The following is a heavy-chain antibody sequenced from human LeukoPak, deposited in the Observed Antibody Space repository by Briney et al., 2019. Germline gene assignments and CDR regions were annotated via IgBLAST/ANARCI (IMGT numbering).Heavy chain of an antibody. D-gene: IGHD2-15*01. V-gene: IGHV3-48*03. J-gene: IGHJ4*02. Sequence: PGGSLRLSCVASGFTFTSYDFNWVRQAPGKGLEWVSYISNGGGTISYADSVKGRFTISRDNAKNSVFLQMNTLRAEDTAVYYCARVRSGGYFDYWGQGTLVTVSS. CDR2: ISNGGGTI. CDR1: GFTFTSYD. CDR3: ARVRSGGYFDY.